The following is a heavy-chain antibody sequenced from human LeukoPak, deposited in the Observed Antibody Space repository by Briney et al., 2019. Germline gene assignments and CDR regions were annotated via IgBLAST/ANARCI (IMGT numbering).Heavy chain of an antibody. V-gene: IGHV3-53*01. Sequence: GGSLRLSCAASGFTVSTNYMSWVRQAPGKGLECVSVIYSGGSTYYADSVKGRFTISGDNSKNTLYLQMNSLRAEDTAVYYCARQVGATRRYFGYWGQGTLVTVSS. CDR1: GFTVSTNY. D-gene: IGHD1-26*01. J-gene: IGHJ4*02. CDR3: ARQVGATRRYFGY. CDR2: IYSGGST.